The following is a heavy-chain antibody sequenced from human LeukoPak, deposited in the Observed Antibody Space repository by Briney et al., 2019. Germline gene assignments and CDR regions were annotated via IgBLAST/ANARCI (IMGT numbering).Heavy chain of an antibody. CDR2: IYYSGST. CDR3: ARGPIAVAAQFDP. Sequence: SETLSLTCTVSGGSISSYYWSWIRQPPGKGLEWIGYIYYSGSTNYNPSLKSRVTISVDTSKNQFSLKLSSVTAADTAVYYCARGPIAVAAQFDPWGQGTLVTVSS. CDR1: GGSISSYY. V-gene: IGHV4-59*01. D-gene: IGHD6-19*01. J-gene: IGHJ5*02.